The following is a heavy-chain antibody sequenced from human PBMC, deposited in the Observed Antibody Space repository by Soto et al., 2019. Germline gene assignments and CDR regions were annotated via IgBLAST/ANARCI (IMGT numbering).Heavy chain of an antibody. V-gene: IGHV3-30-3*01. D-gene: IGHD5-12*01. CDR1: GFTFSSYA. CDR2: ISYDGSNK. CDR3: ARDQGWLQLVNYFDY. Sequence: QVQLVESGGGVVQPGRSLRLSCAASGFTFSSYAMHWVRQAPGKGLEWVAVISYDGSNKYYADSVKGRFTISRDNSKNTLYLQMNSLRAEDTAVYYCARDQGWLQLVNYFDYWGQGTLVTVSS. J-gene: IGHJ4*02.